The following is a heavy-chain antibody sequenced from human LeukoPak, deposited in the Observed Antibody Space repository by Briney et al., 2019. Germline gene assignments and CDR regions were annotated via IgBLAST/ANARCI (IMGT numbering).Heavy chain of an antibody. CDR2: INHSGST. Sequence: SGTLSLTCAVSGGSISSSNWWNWVRQPPGKGLEWIGEINHSGSTNYNPSLKSRVTISVDTSKNQFSLKLSSVTAADTAVYYCARSRYYYGSGSYRSSNWFDPWGQGTLVTVSS. D-gene: IGHD3-10*01. CDR3: ARSRYYYGSGSYRSSNWFDP. J-gene: IGHJ5*02. CDR1: GGSISSSNW. V-gene: IGHV4-4*02.